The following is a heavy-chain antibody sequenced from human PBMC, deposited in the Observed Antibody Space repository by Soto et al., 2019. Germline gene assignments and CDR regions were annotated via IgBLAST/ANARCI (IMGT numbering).Heavy chain of an antibody. CDR1: GFTFSSYA. V-gene: IGHV3-30-3*01. CDR3: ARDAFDSSGYIVLAYYYGMDV. CDR2: ISYDGSNK. Sequence: GGSLRLSCAASGFTFSSYAMHWVRQAPGKGLEWVAVISYDGSNKYYADSVKGRFTISRDNSKNTLYLQMNSLRAEETAVYYCARDAFDSSGYIVLAYYYGMDVWGQGTTVTVSS. D-gene: IGHD3-22*01. J-gene: IGHJ6*02.